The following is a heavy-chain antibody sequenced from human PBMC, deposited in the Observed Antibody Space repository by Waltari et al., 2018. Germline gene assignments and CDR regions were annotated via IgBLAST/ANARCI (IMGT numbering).Heavy chain of an antibody. CDR3: AKDVQAHLGESDGVFDI. V-gene: IGHV3-9*03. CDR2: ISWNSVQV. Sequence: EVQLVESGGGLVQPGRSLRLSCAASGFTFEVYAMHWVRQGAGKGLEGVLGISWNSVQVVYADSGKGRLTISRDTAKKSLYLQMNSLRLEDMALYYCAKDVQAHLGESDGVFDIWGQGTMVTVSS. J-gene: IGHJ3*02. CDR1: GFTFEVYA. D-gene: IGHD3-16*01.